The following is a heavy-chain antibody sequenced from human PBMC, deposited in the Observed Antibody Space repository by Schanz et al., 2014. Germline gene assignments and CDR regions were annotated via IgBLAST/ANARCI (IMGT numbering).Heavy chain of an antibody. J-gene: IGHJ4*02. D-gene: IGHD2-15*01. Sequence: QVHLVESGGGVVQPGRSLRLSCAASGFTFSSYGMHWVRQAPGKGLEWVAIISLDGSNQYYADSVKGRFTISRDNSKNTVYLQMNSLRAEDTAVYYCARDPGGTKTNGLWGQGTLVTVSS. CDR3: ARDPGGTKTNGL. CDR2: ISLDGSNQ. V-gene: IGHV3-30*03. CDR1: GFTFSSYG.